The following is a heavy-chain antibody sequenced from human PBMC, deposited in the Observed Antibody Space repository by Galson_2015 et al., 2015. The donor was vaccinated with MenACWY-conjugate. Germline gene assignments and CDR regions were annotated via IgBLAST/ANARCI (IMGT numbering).Heavy chain of an antibody. Sequence: SLRLSCAVSGFTVSSSYMTWVRQAPGKGLEWVSVIYSDGSTYNADSVKGRFTISRDNSKNSLYLQMNRLRDEDAAVYYCTRDVGDSWGQGTLVAVSS. CDR2: IYSDGST. V-gene: IGHV3-53*01. CDR1: GFTVSSSY. CDR3: TRDVGDS. D-gene: IGHD2-21*02. J-gene: IGHJ4*02.